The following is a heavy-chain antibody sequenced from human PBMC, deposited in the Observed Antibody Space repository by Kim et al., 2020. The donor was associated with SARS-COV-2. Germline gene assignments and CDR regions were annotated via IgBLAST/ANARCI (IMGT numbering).Heavy chain of an antibody. CDR3: AREGAVTGTTGFDY. Sequence: GGSLRLSCAASGFTFSSYGMHWVRQAPGKGLEWVAVIWYDGSNKYYADSVKGRFTISRDNSKNTLYLQMNSLRAEDMAVYYCAREGAVTGTTGFDYWGQGTLVTVSS. CDR1: GFTFSSYG. J-gene: IGHJ4*02. V-gene: IGHV3-33*01. D-gene: IGHD1-20*01. CDR2: IWYDGSNK.